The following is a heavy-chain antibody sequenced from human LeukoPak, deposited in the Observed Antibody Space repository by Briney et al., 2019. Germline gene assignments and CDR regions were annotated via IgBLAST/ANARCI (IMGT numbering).Heavy chain of an antibody. CDR2: IYYSGST. V-gene: IGHV4-59*12. J-gene: IGHJ6*02. CDR3: ARDYRDGYNAYYYYYGMDV. CDR1: GGSISSYY. Sequence: PSETLSLTCTVSGGSISSYYWSWIRQPPGKGLEWIGYIYYSGSTNYNPSLKSRVTISVDKSKNQFSLKLSSVTAADTAVYYCARDYRDGYNAYYYYYGMDVWGQGTTVTVSS. D-gene: IGHD5-24*01.